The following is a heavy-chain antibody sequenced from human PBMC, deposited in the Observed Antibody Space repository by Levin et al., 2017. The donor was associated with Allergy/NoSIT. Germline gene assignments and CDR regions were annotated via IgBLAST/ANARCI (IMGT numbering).Heavy chain of an antibody. CDR2: ISGSGDSI. CDR3: AKDTTPYY. J-gene: IGHJ4*02. Sequence: GGSLRLSCAASRFTFSSYAMTWVRQAPGKGLEWVSGISGSGDSIYYADSVKGRFTISRDNSKNTLHLQMNSLRAEDTAVYYCAKDTTPYYWGQGTLVTVSS. CDR1: RFTFSSYA. D-gene: IGHD3-16*01. V-gene: IGHV3-23*01.